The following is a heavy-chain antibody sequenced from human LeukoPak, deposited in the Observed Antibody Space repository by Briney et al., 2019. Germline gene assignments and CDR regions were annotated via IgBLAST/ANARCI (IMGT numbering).Heavy chain of an antibody. CDR3: AAYYYDSSGSFSGLY. J-gene: IGHJ4*02. CDR2: IKQDGSEK. CDR1: GFTFSSYW. D-gene: IGHD3-22*01. Sequence: PGGSLRLSCATSGFTFSSYWMSWVRQAPGKGLEWVANIKQDGSEKYYVDSVKGRFTISRDNAKNSLYLQMNSLRAEDTAVYYCAAYYYDSSGSFSGLYWGQGTLVTVSS. V-gene: IGHV3-7*01.